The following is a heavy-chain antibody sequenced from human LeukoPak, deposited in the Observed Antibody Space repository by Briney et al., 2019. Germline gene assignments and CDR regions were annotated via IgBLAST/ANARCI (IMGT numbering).Heavy chain of an antibody. V-gene: IGHV3-30*18. CDR2: ISYEGGTQ. D-gene: IGHD3-10*01. CDR1: GFTFSDHY. CDR3: AKEGTPQVSTWYDL. Sequence: GGSLRLSCAASGFTFSDHYMDWVRQTPGKGLEWVAVISYEGGTQHYADSVKGRFITSRDNPRNTLYLQMNILRTEDTAVYYCAKEGTPQVSTWYDLWGQGTQVIVSS. J-gene: IGHJ5*02.